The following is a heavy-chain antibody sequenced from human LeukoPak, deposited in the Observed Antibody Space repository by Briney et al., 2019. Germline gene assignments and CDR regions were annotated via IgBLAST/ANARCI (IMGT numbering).Heavy chain of an antibody. CDR2: IKQDGSEK. CDR3: ARVAGDYLDY. Sequence: GGSLRLSCAASGFTFSIYWMTWVRQAPGKGLEWVANIKQDGSEKYYVDSVKGRFTISRDNAKNSLYLQMNSLRAEDTAVYYCARVAGDYLDYWGQGTLVTVSS. V-gene: IGHV3-7*03. CDR1: GFTFSIYW. J-gene: IGHJ4*02. D-gene: IGHD6-13*01.